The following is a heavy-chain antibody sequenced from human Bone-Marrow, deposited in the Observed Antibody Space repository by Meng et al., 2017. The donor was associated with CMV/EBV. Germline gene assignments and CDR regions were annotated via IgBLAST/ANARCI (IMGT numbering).Heavy chain of an antibody. CDR3: ARADCSSTSCYQGYYYGMDV. J-gene: IGHJ6*02. CDR1: GFTFSSYE. Sequence: LSLTCAASGFTFSSYEMNWVRQAPGKGLEWVSYISTSSSTIYYADSVKGRFTISRDNAKNSLYLQMNSLRAEDTAVYYCARADCSSTSCYQGYYYGMDVWGQGTTVTVSS. D-gene: IGHD2-2*01. V-gene: IGHV3-48*03. CDR2: ISTSSSTI.